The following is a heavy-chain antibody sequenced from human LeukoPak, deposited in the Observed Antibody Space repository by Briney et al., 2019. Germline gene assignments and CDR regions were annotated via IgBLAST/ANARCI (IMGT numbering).Heavy chain of an antibody. D-gene: IGHD5-24*01. CDR2: INSDGSST. CDR3: ARGEMATATSTTRYGMDV. J-gene: IGHJ6*02. CDR1: GFTFSSYW. Sequence: PGESLRLSCAASGFTFSSYWMHWVRQAPGKGLVWVSRINSDGSSTSYADSVKGRFTITRDNAKNTLYLQMNSLRAEDTAVYYCARGEMATATSTTRYGMDVWGQGTTVTVSS. V-gene: IGHV3-74*01.